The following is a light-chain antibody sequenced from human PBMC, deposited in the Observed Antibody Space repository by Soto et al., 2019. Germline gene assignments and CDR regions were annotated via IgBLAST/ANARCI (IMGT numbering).Light chain of an antibody. CDR1: QSISSW. CDR2: DAS. Sequence: DIQMTQSPSTLSASVGDRVIITCWASQSISSWLAWYQQKPGKAPKLLIYDASSLESGVPSRFSGSGSGTEFTLTISSLQPDDFATYYCQQYNSYWTFGQGTKVEIK. V-gene: IGKV1-5*01. J-gene: IGKJ1*01. CDR3: QQYNSYWT.